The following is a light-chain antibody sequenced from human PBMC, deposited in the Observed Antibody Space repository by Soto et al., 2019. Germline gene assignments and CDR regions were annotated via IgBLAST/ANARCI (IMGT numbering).Light chain of an antibody. CDR3: QSWGTVNVV. J-gene: IGLJ2*01. Sequence: QSVLTQSPSASASLGASVKLNCTLSSGHSSYAIAWHQQQPEKGPRYLMKLNSDGSHTKGDGIPDRFSGSSSGAERYLTISSLHSEDEAEYYCQSWGTVNVVFGGGTKLTVL. CDR2: LNSDGSH. CDR1: SGHSSYA. V-gene: IGLV4-69*01.